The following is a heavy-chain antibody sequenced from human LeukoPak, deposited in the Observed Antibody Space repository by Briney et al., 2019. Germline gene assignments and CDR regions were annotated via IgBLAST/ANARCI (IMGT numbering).Heavy chain of an antibody. CDR3: ARPYEYSSSSAEKY. V-gene: IGHV3-7*01. D-gene: IGHD6-6*01. J-gene: IGHJ4*02. CDR2: IKQDGSEK. CDR1: GFTFSSYW. Sequence: GGSLRLSCAASGFTFSSYWMSWVRQAPGKGLEWVANIKQDGSEKYYVDSVKGRFTISRDNAKNSLYLQMNSLRAEDTAVYYCARPYEYSSSSAEKYWGQGTLVTVSS.